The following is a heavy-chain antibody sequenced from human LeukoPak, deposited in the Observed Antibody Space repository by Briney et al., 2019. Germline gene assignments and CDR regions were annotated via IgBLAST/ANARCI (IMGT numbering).Heavy chain of an antibody. CDR3: ASGYYYDSSGYLD. V-gene: IGHV4-61*02. CDR1: GGSISSGSYY. Sequence: MTSETLSLTCTVSGGSISSGSYYWSWIRQPAGKGLEWIGRIYTSGSTNYNPSLKSRVTISVGTSKNQFSLKLSSVTAADTAVYYCASGYYYDSSGYLDWGQGTLVTVSS. CDR2: IYTSGST. D-gene: IGHD3-22*01. J-gene: IGHJ4*02.